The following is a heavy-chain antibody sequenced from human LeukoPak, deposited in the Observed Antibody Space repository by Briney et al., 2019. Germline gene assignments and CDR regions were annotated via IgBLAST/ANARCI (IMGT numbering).Heavy chain of an antibody. CDR2: INPNSGGT. J-gene: IGHJ3*02. CDR1: GYTFTGYY. Sequence: ASVTVSCKASGYTFTGYYMHWVRQAPGQGLEWMGWINPNSGGTNYAQKFQGRVTMTRDTSISTAYMELSRLRSDDTAVYYCARDGYSSSWYPRDAFDIWGQGTMVTVSS. CDR3: ARDGYSSSWYPRDAFDI. D-gene: IGHD6-13*01. V-gene: IGHV1-2*02.